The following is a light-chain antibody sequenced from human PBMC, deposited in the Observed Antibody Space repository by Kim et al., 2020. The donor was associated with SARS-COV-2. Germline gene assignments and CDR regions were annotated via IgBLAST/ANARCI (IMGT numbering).Light chain of an antibody. CDR3: QVWDSSSDHPYV. J-gene: IGLJ1*01. CDR2: YDS. V-gene: IGLV3-21*04. Sequence: SYELTQPHSVSVAPGKTARITCGGNNIGSKSVHWYQQKPGQAPVLVIYYDSDRPSGIPERFPGSNSGNTATLTISRVEAGDEADYYCQVWDSSSDHPYVFGTGTKVTVL. CDR1: NIGSKS.